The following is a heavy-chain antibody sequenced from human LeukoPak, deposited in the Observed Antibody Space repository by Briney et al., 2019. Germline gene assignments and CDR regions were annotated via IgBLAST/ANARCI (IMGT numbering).Heavy chain of an antibody. CDR1: GDSVSSNSAA. J-gene: IGHJ4*02. Sequence: SQTLSLTCAISGDSVSSNSAAWGWIRQSPSRGLEWLGRTYYRSGWYNDYAVSVKSRITISPDTSKNQFSLQLNSVTPEDTAVYYCARAPLPHSSGYYFDYWGQGTLVTVSS. CDR3: ARAPLPHSSGYYFDY. V-gene: IGHV6-1*01. D-gene: IGHD6-19*01. CDR2: TYYRSGWYN.